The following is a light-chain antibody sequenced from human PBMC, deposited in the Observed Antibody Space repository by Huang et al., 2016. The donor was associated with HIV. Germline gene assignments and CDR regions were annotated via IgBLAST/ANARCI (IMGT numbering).Light chain of an antibody. Sequence: DIQITQSPSCLAASVGDTVTITCRASQSIGNQVHWYRQKPGKAPNLLMYKAYNLQGGVPSRFSGSGSGTDFTRTIRGLQPEDFAVYYCQQSYSSWWTFGQGTKVEI. CDR3: QQSYSSWWT. V-gene: IGKV1-39*01. J-gene: IGKJ1*01. CDR2: KAY. CDR1: QSIGNQ.